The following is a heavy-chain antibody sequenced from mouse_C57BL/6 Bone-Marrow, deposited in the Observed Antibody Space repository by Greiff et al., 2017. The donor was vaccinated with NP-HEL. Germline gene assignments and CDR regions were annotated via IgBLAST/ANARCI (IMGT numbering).Heavy chain of an antibody. CDR1: GFTFSDYG. V-gene: IGHV5-17*01. CDR3: ARTYYYGAWFAY. J-gene: IGHJ3*01. CDR2: ISSGSSTI. Sequence: EVKLMESGGGLVKPGGSLKLSCAASGFTFSDYGMHWVRQAPEKGLEWVAYISSGSSTIYYADTVKGRFTISRDNAKNTLFLQMTRLRSEDTAMYYCARTYYYGAWFAYWGQGTLVTVSA. D-gene: IGHD1-1*01.